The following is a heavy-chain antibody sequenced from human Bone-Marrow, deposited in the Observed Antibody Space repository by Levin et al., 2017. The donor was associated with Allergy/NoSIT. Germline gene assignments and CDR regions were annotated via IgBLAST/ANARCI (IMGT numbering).Heavy chain of an antibody. CDR3: AKESGDNWNSYYYMDV. J-gene: IGHJ6*03. D-gene: IGHD1-1*01. CDR2: ISGSGGNT. CDR1: GFTFSSYA. V-gene: IGHV3-23*01. Sequence: PGGSLRLSCAASGFTFSSYAMSWVRQAPGKGLEWVSAISGSGGNTYYADSVKGRFTISRDNSKNTLYLQMNSLRAEDTAVYYCAKESGDNWNSYYYMDVWGKGTTVTVSS.